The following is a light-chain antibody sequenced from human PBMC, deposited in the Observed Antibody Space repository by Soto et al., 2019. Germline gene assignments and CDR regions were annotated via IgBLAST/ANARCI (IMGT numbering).Light chain of an antibody. CDR2: EVT. CDR1: SSDVGGYNY. J-gene: IGLJ3*02. Sequence: QSALTQPASVSGSPGQSITISCTGTSSDVGGYNYVSWYQQHPGKAPKLMVCEVTHRPSGVSHRFSGYKSGNTASLTISGLQAEDEADYYCRSYTSSYPWVFGGGTKLTVL. V-gene: IGLV2-14*01. CDR3: RSYTSSYPWV.